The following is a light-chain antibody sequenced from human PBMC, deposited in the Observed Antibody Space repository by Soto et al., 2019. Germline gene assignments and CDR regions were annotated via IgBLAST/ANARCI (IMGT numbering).Light chain of an antibody. Sequence: EIVMTQSPATLSVSPGERATLSCRASQSVSSNLAWYQQKPGQAPRLLIYGASTRATGIPARFSGSGSGTEFTLTLSTLQSEDFAVYYCQQHNKWPPWRLGKGTKGDLK. J-gene: IGKJ1*01. V-gene: IGKV3-15*01. CDR3: QQHNKWPPWR. CDR2: GAS. CDR1: QSVSSN.